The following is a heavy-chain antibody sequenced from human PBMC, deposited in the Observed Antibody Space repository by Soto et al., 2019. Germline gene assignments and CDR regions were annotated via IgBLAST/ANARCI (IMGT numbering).Heavy chain of an antibody. V-gene: IGHV4-30-2*01. Sequence: KPSETLSLTCAVSGGSISSGGYSWSWIRQPPGKGLEWIGDIYHSGSTYYNPSLKSRVTISMDSSKNQFSLILKSVTAADTAVYYCARPIVVAPVYYPIDVWGQGTTVTVSS. CDR1: GGSISSGGYS. D-gene: IGHD3-22*01. CDR2: IYHSGST. CDR3: ARPIVVAPVYYPIDV. J-gene: IGHJ6*02.